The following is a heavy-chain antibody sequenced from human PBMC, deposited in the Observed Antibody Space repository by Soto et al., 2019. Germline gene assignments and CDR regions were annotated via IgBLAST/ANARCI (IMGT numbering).Heavy chain of an antibody. V-gene: IGHV1-3*01. Sequence: ASVKVSCKASGYTFTRYTMNWVRQAPGQRLEWMGWINPDNGNTKSSQKFQDRVIITRDTSASTAYMDLSSLRSEDTAVYYCARGIATAQLDPCGQGPLVTVSS. CDR2: INPDNGNT. CDR3: ARGIATAQLDP. J-gene: IGHJ5*02. D-gene: IGHD2-2*01. CDR1: GYTFTRYT.